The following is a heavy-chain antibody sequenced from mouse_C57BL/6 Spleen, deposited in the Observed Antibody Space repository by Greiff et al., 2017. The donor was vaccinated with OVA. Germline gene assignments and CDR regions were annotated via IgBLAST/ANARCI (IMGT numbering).Heavy chain of an antibody. Sequence: EVQRVESEGGLVQPGSSMKLSCTASGFTFSDYYMAWVRQVPEKGLEWVANINYDGSSTYYLDSLKSRFIISRDNAKNILYLQMSSLKSEDTATYYCARPDYSNYRYFDVWGTGTTVTVSS. J-gene: IGHJ1*03. D-gene: IGHD2-5*01. CDR1: GFTFSDYY. CDR3: ARPDYSNYRYFDV. CDR2: INYDGSST. V-gene: IGHV5-16*01.